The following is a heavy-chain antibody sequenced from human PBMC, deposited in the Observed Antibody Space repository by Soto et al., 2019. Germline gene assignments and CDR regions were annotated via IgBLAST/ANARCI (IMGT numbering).Heavy chain of an antibody. D-gene: IGHD3-10*01. CDR2: ISYDGSNK. J-gene: IGHJ6*02. CDR3: AREGLLWVGELFWDGGGLGYYGIDV. CDR1: GFTFSSYA. Sequence: QVQLVESGGGVVQPGGSLRLSCAASGFTFSSYAMHWVRQAPGKGLDWVAVISYDGSNKYYADSVKGRFTIYRDNSKNTVYLQKNRRRSEDTAVYYFAREGLLWVGELFWDGGGLGYYGIDVWGQGTTVSVSS. V-gene: IGHV3-30-3*01.